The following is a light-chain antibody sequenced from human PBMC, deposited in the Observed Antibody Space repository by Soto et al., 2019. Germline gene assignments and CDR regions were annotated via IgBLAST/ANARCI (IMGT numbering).Light chain of an antibody. Sequence: EIVLTQSPGTLSLSPGERASLSCRASQSVSSRHLAWYQQKPGQSPRLIIYDASSRATGIPDRFSCSGSGTDFTLTISRLEPEDFAVYYCQQYGDSVFTFGPGTKVDIK. CDR1: QSVSSRH. V-gene: IGKV3-20*01. CDR2: DAS. CDR3: QQYGDSVFT. J-gene: IGKJ3*01.